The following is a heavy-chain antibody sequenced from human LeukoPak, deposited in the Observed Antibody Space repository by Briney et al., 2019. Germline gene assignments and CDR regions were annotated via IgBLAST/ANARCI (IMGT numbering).Heavy chain of an antibody. Sequence: ASVKVSCKASEYTFTGYSIHWVRQAPGQGLEWMGWINPNSGDTYYAQKFQGRVTMTKDTSIGTAYMELNSLISEDTAVYYCARVQYQLLFEGTCFDLGGRETRDSV. J-gene: IGHJ5*02. CDR1: EYTFTGYS. D-gene: IGHD2-2*01. CDR3: ARVQYQLLFEGTCFDL. CDR2: INPNSGDT. V-gene: IGHV1-2*02.